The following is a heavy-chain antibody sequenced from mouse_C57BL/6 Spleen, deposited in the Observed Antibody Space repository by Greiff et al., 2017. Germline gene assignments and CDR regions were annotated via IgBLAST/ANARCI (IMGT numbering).Heavy chain of an antibody. D-gene: IGHD4-1*01. V-gene: IGHV1-9*01. CDR3: ARSKDLGGGYYFDY. Sequence: VQLQQSGAELMKPGASVKLSCKATGYTFTGYWIEWVKQRPGPGLEWIGEILPGSGSTNYNEKFKGKATFTADTSANTAYMLLNSLTTEDSAIDDCARSKDLGGGYYFDYWGQGTTLTVSS. J-gene: IGHJ2*01. CDR1: GYTFTGYW. CDR2: ILPGSGST.